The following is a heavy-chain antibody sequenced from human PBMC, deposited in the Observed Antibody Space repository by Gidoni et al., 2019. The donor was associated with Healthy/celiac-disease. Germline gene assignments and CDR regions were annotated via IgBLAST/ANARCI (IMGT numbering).Heavy chain of an antibody. V-gene: IGHV3-30*18. J-gene: IGHJ4*02. Sequence: QVQLVESGGGVVQPGRSLRLSCAASGFTFSSFGMHWGRQAQGKGLEWVAVISYDGSKKYYADSVKGRFTISRDNSKNTLYLQMNSLRAEDTAVYYCAKDLGLRLAMASFKIPGYWGQGTLVTVSS. CDR1: GFTFSSFG. D-gene: IGHD3-16*01. CDR2: ISYDGSKK. CDR3: AKDLGLRLAMASFKIPGY.